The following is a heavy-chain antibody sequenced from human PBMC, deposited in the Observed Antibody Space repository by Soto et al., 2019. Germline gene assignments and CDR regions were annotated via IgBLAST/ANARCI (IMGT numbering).Heavy chain of an antibody. CDR1: GDTFTNYY. J-gene: IGHJ4*02. CDR3: ARGGHVVVVTVAFDY. Sequence: QVQLMQSGAEGKKPGASVKVSCKASGDTFTNYYIHWVRQAPGQGLEWMGTVNPSGGHTTYSQNFLGRVSMTMDTSTSTIFMELTSLTSVDTAVYYCARGGHVVVVTVAFDYCGQGTLVTVSS. CDR2: VNPSGGHT. D-gene: IGHD2-21*02. V-gene: IGHV1-46*01.